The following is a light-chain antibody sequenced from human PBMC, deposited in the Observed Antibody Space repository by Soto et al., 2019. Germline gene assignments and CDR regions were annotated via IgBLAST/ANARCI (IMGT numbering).Light chain of an antibody. Sequence: EFVLTQSPGTLSLSPGERATLSGRASQSVSSSYLAWYQQKPGHAPRLLIYGASSRATGIPDRFSGGGSVTDFTLTISRLEPEDFAVYYCQQYGSSPFTFGPGTKVDIK. CDR3: QQYGSSPFT. J-gene: IGKJ3*01. CDR2: GAS. CDR1: QSVSSSY. V-gene: IGKV3-20*01.